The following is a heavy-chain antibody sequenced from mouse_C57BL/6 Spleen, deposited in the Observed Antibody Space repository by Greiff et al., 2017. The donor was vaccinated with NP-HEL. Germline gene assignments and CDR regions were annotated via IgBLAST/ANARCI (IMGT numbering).Heavy chain of an antibody. J-gene: IGHJ4*01. V-gene: IGHV1-82*01. CDR1: GYAFSSSW. CDR2: IYPGDGDT. CDR3: ARKRGYSNYVDYAMDY. D-gene: IGHD2-5*01. Sequence: VQLQQSGPELVKPGASVKISCKASGYAFSSSWMNWVKQRPGKGLEWIGRIYPGDGDTNYNGKFKGKATLTADKSSSTAYMQLSSLTSEDSAVYFCARKRGYSNYVDYAMDYWGQGTSVTVSS.